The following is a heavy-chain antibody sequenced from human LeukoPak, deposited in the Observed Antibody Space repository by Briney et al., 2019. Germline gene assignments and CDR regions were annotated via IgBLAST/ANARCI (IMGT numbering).Heavy chain of an antibody. CDR1: GGTFSSYA. Sequence: GASVKVSCKASGGTFSSYAISWVRQAPGQGLEWMGRIIPIFGTANYAQKFQGRVTITTDESTSTAYMELSSLRSEATAVYYWARAGYDDYGGNLPFDYWGQGTLVTVSS. D-gene: IGHD4-23*01. CDR2: IIPIFGTA. J-gene: IGHJ4*02. CDR3: ARAGYDDYGGNLPFDY. V-gene: IGHV1-69*05.